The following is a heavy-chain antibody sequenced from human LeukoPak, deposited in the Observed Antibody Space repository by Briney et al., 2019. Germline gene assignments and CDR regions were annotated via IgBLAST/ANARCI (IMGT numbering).Heavy chain of an antibody. V-gene: IGHV1-18*01. CDR1: GYTFTNYG. CDR3: ARSGSHNYYYYGMDV. D-gene: IGHD1-26*01. J-gene: IGHJ6*02. Sequence: KVSCKASGYTFTNYGISWVRQAPGQGLEWMGWISAYHGNTKYAQKFQSRVTMTTDTSTNTVNMELRSLRSDDTAVFYCARSGSHNYYYYGMDVWGQGTTVIVSS. CDR2: ISAYHGNT.